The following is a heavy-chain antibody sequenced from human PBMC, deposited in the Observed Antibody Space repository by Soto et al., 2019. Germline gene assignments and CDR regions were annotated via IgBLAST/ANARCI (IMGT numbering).Heavy chain of an antibody. CDR1: GGTFRSYS. V-gene: IGHV1-69*01. CDR2: IIPIFGTA. J-gene: IGHJ6*02. CDR3: STSVYCSTTTCYYYYGMDV. D-gene: IGHD2-2*01. Sequence: QVQLVQSGAEVKKPGSSVKVSCKASGGTFRSYSINWVRQAPGQSLEWMGGIIPIFGTATYAQKFQGRVTITADDSASTAYMELSSLTSEDTALYYCSTSVYCSTTTCYYYYGMDVWGQGTTVTVSS.